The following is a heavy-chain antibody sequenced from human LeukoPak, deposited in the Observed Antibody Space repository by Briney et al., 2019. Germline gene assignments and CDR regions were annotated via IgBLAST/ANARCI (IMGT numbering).Heavy chain of an antibody. CDR1: GGSFSGYY. CDR2: INHSGST. J-gene: IGHJ4*02. Sequence: PSETLSLTCAVYGGSFSGYYWSWIRQPPGKGLEWIGEINHSGSTNYNPSLKSRVTISVDTSKNQFPLKLSSVTAADTAVCYCARGAEQQLVMRIDYWGQGTLVTVSS. V-gene: IGHV4-34*01. D-gene: IGHD6-13*01. CDR3: ARGAEQQLVMRIDY.